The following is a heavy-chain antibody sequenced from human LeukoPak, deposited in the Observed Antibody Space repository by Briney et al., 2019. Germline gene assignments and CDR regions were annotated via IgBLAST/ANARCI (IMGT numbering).Heavy chain of an antibody. V-gene: IGHV1-2*06. Sequence: EASVKVSCKASGYTFTGYYLHWVRQAPGQGLEWMGRINPNSGGTTYAQKFQGRVTMTRDTSISTAYMEPSSLRSDDTAVYYCARGPKWGDGYNIDYWGQGTLVTVSS. CDR2: INPNSGGT. CDR3: ARGPKWGDGYNIDY. CDR1: GYTFTGYY. D-gene: IGHD5-24*01. J-gene: IGHJ4*02.